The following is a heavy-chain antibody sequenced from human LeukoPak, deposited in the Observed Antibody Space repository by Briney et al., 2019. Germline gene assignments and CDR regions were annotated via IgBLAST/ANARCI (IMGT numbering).Heavy chain of an antibody. Sequence: SGTLPLTFAVSGGSISSSNWWSWVRQPPGKGLEWIGEINHSGITNYNPSLKSRVTISVYNSKNQLSLKLSSVTAADTAVYYCARVVVRIRGHGFDIWGQGPSVSVSS. CDR2: INHSGIT. J-gene: IGHJ3*02. CDR3: ARVVVRIRGHGFDI. V-gene: IGHV4-4*02. CDR1: GGSISSSNW. D-gene: IGHD3-22*01.